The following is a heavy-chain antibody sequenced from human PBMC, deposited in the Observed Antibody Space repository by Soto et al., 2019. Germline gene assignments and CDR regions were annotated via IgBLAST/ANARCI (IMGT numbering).Heavy chain of an antibody. CDR3: ARSEMTYNWND. CDR1: GFTFRGDA. V-gene: IGHV3-23*01. J-gene: IGHJ4*02. CDR2: ISGSGEMT. Sequence: WWSLRLSCAASGFTFRGDAMSWFRQAPGKGLEWVSSISGSGEMTHYAESVKGRFTISRDNSKNTLYLQMESLRAEDTALYYCARSEMTYNWNDWGQGTLVTVSS. D-gene: IGHD1-1*01.